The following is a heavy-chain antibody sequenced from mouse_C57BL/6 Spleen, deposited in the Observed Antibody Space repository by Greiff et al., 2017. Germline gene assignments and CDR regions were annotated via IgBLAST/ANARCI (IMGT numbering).Heavy chain of an antibody. CDR1: GYTFTDYY. V-gene: IGHV1-26*01. CDR3: ARAYYSNYGFDY. CDR2: INPNNGGT. D-gene: IGHD2-5*01. J-gene: IGHJ2*01. Sequence: EVQLQQSGPELVKPGASVKISCKASGYTFTDYYMNWVKQSHGKSLEWIGDINPNNGGTSYNQKFKGKATLTVDKSSSTAYMELRSLTSEDSAVYYCARAYYSNYGFDYWGQGTTLTVSS.